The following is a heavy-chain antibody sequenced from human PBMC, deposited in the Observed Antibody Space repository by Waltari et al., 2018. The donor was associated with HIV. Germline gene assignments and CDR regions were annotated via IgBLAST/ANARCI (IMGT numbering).Heavy chain of an antibody. CDR2: VYTSRNT. Sequence: QVPLQESGPGMVRASQTLSLNCTVSGGSIPSGSYYWAWLRQPAGKELEWIGLVYTSRNTDYNPSLRSRVTLSVDTSNNQFSLKLSSLTAADTAVYYCARALDYYESGSFPWWFFDLWGRGTLVTVSS. J-gene: IGHJ2*01. V-gene: IGHV4-61*02. CDR1: GGSIPSGSYY. CDR3: ARALDYYESGSFPWWFFDL. D-gene: IGHD3-10*01.